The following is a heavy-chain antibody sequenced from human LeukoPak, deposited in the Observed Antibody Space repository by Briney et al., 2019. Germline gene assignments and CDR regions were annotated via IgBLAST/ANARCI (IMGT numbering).Heavy chain of an antibody. D-gene: IGHD3-22*01. CDR1: GFTVSSNY. CDR3: ARGYYYDSSGYLDY. V-gene: IGHV3-53*01. CDR2: IYSGGST. J-gene: IGHJ4*02. Sequence: GGSLRLSCAASGFTVSSNYMSWVRQAPGKGLEWVSVIYSGGSTYYADSVKGRFTISRDNSKNTLYLQMNSLRAKDTAVYYCARGYYYDSSGYLDYWGQGTLVTVSS.